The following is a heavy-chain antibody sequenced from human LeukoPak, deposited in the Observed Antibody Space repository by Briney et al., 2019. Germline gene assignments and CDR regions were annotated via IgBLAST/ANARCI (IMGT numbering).Heavy chain of an antibody. CDR3: ARAGEYCSSTSCSYWYFDL. D-gene: IGHD2-2*01. J-gene: IGHJ2*01. CDR1: GGSISSGGYY. V-gene: IGHV4-61*08. CDR2: IYHSGST. Sequence: SETLSLTCTVSGGSISSGGYYWSWIRQPPGKGLEWIGYIYHSGSTNYNPSLKSRVTMSVDTSKNQFSLKLSSVTAADTAVYYCARAGEYCSSTSCSYWYFDLWGRGTLVTVSS.